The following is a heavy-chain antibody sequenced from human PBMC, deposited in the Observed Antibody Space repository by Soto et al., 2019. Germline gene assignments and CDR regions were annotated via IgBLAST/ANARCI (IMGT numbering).Heavy chain of an antibody. CDR3: ARSLARYYGSGIFYYYGMDV. Sequence: XECLNISCRGSGYSVTSYWIGWVRQMPGKGLEWMGIIYPGDSDTRYSPSFQGQVTISADKSISTAYLQWSSLKASDTAMYYCARSLARYYGSGIFYYYGMDVWGQGTTVTVSS. J-gene: IGHJ6*02. CDR2: IYPGDSDT. CDR1: GYSVTSYW. V-gene: IGHV5-51*01. D-gene: IGHD3-10*01.